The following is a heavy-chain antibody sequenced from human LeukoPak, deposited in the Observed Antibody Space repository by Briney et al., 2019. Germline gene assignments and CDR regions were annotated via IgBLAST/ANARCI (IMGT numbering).Heavy chain of an antibody. D-gene: IGHD6-13*01. V-gene: IGHV3-30*04. J-gene: IGHJ5*02. CDR3: ARGAFGSSWYSPGP. CDR2: ISYDGSNK. Sequence: GGSLRLSCAASGFTFSSYAMHWVRQPPGKGLEWVAVISYDGSNKYYADSVKGRFTISRDNSKNTLYLQMNSLRAEDTAVYYCARGAFGSSWYSPGPWGQGTLVTVSS. CDR1: GFTFSSYA.